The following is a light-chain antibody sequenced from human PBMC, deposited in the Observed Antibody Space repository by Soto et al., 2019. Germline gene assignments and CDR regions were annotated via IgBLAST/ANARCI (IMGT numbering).Light chain of an antibody. CDR3: QQYINWPRT. V-gene: IGKV3-15*01. CDR2: GAS. J-gene: IGKJ1*01. Sequence: EIVRTQSPDTLSVSPGERATLSCRASQSVSSNLAWYQQKSGQAPRLLIYGASSRATGIPARFSGSGSGTEFTLTISSLQSEDSAVYYCQQYINWPRTFGQGTKVEIK. CDR1: QSVSSN.